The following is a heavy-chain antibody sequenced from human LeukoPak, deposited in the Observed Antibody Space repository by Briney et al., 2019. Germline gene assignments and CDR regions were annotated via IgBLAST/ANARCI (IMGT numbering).Heavy chain of an antibody. CDR2: IYPRDGST. CDR3: ARNQKGFDY. V-gene: IGHV1-46*01. CDR1: GYTFTSNY. Sequence: ASVKVSCKASGYTFTSNYIHWVRQAPGQGLEWMGMIYPRDGSTSYAQKFQGRVTVTRDTSTSTVHMELSGLRSEDTAVYYCARNQKGFDYWGQGNLVTVSS. J-gene: IGHJ4*02.